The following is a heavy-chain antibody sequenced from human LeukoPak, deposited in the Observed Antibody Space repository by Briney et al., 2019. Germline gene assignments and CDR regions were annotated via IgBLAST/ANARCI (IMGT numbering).Heavy chain of an antibody. J-gene: IGHJ4*02. Sequence: GGSLRLSCAASGFTFSSYSMNWVRQAPGKGLEWVAVISYDGSNKYYADSVKGRFTISRDNSKNTLYLQMNSLRAEDTAVYYCAKRAGGGVRSSSHFDYWGQGTLVTVSS. D-gene: IGHD1-26*01. CDR1: GFTFSSYS. CDR2: ISYDGSNK. V-gene: IGHV3-30*18. CDR3: AKRAGGGVRSSSHFDY.